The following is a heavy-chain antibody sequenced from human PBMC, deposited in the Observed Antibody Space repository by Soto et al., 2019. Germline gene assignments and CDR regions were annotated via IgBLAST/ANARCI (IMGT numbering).Heavy chain of an antibody. CDR1: GGTFSSYA. CDR3: ATPKPGIAVARSLFYGMDV. J-gene: IGHJ6*02. V-gene: IGHV1-69*01. Sequence: QVQLVQSGAEVQKPGSSVKVSCTASGGTFSSYAISWVRQAPGQGLEWMGGIIPIFGTANYAQKFQCRVTITADESTSTAYMELSSLRSEDTAVYYCATPKPGIAVARSLFYGMDVWGQGTTVTVSS. CDR2: IIPIFGTA. D-gene: IGHD6-19*01.